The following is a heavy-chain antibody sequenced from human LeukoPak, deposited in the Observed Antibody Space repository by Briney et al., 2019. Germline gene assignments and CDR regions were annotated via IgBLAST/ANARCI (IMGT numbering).Heavy chain of an antibody. CDR3: ARDGSSVASLYGMDV. Sequence: ASVKVSCKASGYTFTSYNINWVRQATGQGLEWMGWMNPNSGNTGYAQKFQGRVTMTRNTSISTAYMELSSLRSEDTAVYYCARDGSSVASLYGMDVWGQGTTVTVSS. D-gene: IGHD4-23*01. CDR2: MNPNSGNT. J-gene: IGHJ6*02. V-gene: IGHV1-8*01. CDR1: GYTFTSYN.